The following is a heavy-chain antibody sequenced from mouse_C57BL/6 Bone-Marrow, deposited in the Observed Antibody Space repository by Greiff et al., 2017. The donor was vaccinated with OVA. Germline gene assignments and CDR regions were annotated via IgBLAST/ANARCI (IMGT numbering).Heavy chain of an antibody. Sequence: QVQLQQSGAELVRPGSSVKLSCKASGYTFTSYWMDWVKQRPGQGLEWIGNIYPSDSETHYNQKFKDKATLTVDKSSSTAYMQLSSLTSEDSAVYYCARSTLHWYFDVWGTGTTVTVSS. CDR1: GYTFTSYW. CDR2: IYPSDSET. J-gene: IGHJ1*03. CDR3: ARSTLHWYFDV. V-gene: IGHV1-61*01.